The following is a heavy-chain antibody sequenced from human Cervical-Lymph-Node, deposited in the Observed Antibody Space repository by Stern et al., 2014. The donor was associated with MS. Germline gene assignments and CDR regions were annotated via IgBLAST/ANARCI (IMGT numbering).Heavy chain of an antibody. Sequence: QVQLVQSGAEVKKPGSSVKISCKSSGGISWVRQAPGQGLEWMGGVIPFVGPSNYAQKFKGRVTITADTSTNTAYLEVRRLRTDDPAVYYCGRGGGDNWFDPWGQGTLVTVSS. CDR1: GG. D-gene: IGHD3-16*01. J-gene: IGHJ5*02. CDR3: GRGGGDNWFDP. CDR2: VIPFVGPS. V-gene: IGHV1-69*06.